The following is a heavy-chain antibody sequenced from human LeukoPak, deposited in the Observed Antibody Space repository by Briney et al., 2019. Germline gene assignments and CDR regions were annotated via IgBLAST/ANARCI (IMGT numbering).Heavy chain of an antibody. V-gene: IGHV4-59*01. CDR2: IYYSGST. CDR3: ARESEGYSGYVLDY. D-gene: IGHD5-12*01. CDR1: GGSISSYY. Sequence: PSETLSLTCTASGGSISSYYWSWIRQPPGKGLEWIGYIYYSGSTNYNPSLKSRVTISVDTSKNQFSLKLSSVTAADTAVYYCARESEGYSGYVLDYWGQGTLVTVSS. J-gene: IGHJ4*02.